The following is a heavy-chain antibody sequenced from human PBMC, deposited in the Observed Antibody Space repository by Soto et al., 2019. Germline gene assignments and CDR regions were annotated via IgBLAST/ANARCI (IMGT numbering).Heavy chain of an antibody. D-gene: IGHD2-2*01. J-gene: IGHJ6*02. CDR3: ARVVYCLITKCYRTLGPDYYGMDA. CDR2: IKNDGTGT. V-gene: IGHV3-74*03. CDR1: GFMFSDYW. Sequence: GGSLRLSCAASGFMFSDYWMHWVRQAPGKGLDWVSRIKNDGTGTMYADSVKGRLSISRDNAKNTMYLQMNSLKVEDTAVYYCARVVYCLITKCYRTLGPDYYGMDAWGQGTTVTVSS.